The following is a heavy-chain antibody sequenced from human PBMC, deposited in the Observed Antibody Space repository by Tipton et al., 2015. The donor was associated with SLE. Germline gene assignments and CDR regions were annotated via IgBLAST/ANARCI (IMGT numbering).Heavy chain of an antibody. J-gene: IGHJ4*02. V-gene: IGHV4-34*01. CDR2: INHSGST. CDR1: GGSFSGYY. D-gene: IGHD3-10*01. CDR3: ARGYRATMVRGVIAGFDY. Sequence: TLSLTCAVYGGSFSGYYWSWIRQPPGKGLEWIGEINHSGSTNYNPSLKSRVTISVDTSRNQFSLKLSSVTAADTAVYYCARGYRATMVRGVIAGFDYWGQGTLVTVSS.